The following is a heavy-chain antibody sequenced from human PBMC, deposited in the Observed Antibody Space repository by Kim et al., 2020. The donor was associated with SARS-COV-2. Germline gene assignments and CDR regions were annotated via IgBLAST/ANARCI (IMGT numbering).Heavy chain of an antibody. J-gene: IGHJ4*02. Sequence: VKGRFTISRDNSKNTLYLQMNSLRAEDTAVYYCAKDLVGWAVAGPYYFDYWGQGTLVTVSS. CDR3: AKDLVGWAVAGPYYFDY. D-gene: IGHD6-19*01. V-gene: IGHV3-23*01.